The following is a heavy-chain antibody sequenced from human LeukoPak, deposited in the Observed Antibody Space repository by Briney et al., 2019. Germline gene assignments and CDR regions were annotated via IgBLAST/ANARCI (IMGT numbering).Heavy chain of an antibody. D-gene: IGHD6-19*01. Sequence: PSGTLTLSCTVSGVSISAYYLSWIWQPPGKGLEWIGYIYYTGSTNYNPSLKSRVTISVDTSKNQFSLKLSPVTAADTAVYYCARRPHTGYSGDWGPLDYYNGMNVWGQETRFTASS. V-gene: IGHV4-59*08. CDR2: IYYTGST. CDR1: GVSISAYY. J-gene: IGHJ6*02. CDR3: ARRPHTGYSGDWGPLDYYNGMNV.